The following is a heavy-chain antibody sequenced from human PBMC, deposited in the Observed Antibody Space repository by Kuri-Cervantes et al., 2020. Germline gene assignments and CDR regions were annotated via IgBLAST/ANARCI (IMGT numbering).Heavy chain of an antibody. D-gene: IGHD5-18*01. CDR2: INPNSGGT. CDR3: ARGYSYGYLVDY. CDR1: GYTFTGYY. J-gene: IGHJ4*02. Sequence: ASVKVSCKASGYTFTGYYMHWVRQAPGQGLEWMGWINPNSGGTNYAQKFQGRVTMTRDTSISTAYMELSSLRSEDTAVYYCARGYSYGYLVDYWGQGTLVTVSS. V-gene: IGHV1-2*02.